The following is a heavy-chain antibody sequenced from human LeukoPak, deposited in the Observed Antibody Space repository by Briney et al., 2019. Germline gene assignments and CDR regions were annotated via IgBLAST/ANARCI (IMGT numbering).Heavy chain of an antibody. CDR1: GFTFSTYD. Sequence: PGGSLRLSCETAGFTFSTYDMHWVRQAPGKGLEWVAVISYDGSNKYFADSVKGRFTISRDNSKNTLYLQMNSLRAEDTAVYFCAKAMYNNAWYRGDFDYWGQGTLVTVSS. V-gene: IGHV3-30*18. D-gene: IGHD6-19*01. J-gene: IGHJ4*02. CDR3: AKAMYNNAWYRGDFDY. CDR2: ISYDGSNK.